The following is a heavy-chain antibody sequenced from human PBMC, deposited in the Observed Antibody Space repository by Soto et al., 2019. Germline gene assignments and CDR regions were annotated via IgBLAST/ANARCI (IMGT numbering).Heavy chain of an antibody. Sequence: SETLSLTCTVSGGSISSGDYCWSWIRQPPGKGLEWIGYIYYSGSTYYNPSLKSRVTISVDTSKNQFSLKLSSVTAADTAVYYCSREGIAAAGTLDPWGQGTLVTVSS. CDR2: IYYSGST. CDR3: SREGIAAAGTLDP. D-gene: IGHD6-13*01. V-gene: IGHV4-30-4*01. CDR1: GGSISSGDYC. J-gene: IGHJ5*02.